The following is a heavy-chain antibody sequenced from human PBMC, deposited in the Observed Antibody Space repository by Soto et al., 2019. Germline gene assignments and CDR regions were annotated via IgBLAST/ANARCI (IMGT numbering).Heavy chain of an antibody. CDR1: GDSISTVYYC. J-gene: IGHJ4*02. V-gene: IGHV4-30-4*01. CDR3: TRGPPGDKVDY. CDR2: IYDGGST. D-gene: IGHD7-27*01. Sequence: QVQLQESGPGLVKPSETLSLTCTVSGDSISTVYYCWSWIRQSPDKGLEWIGHIYDGGSTYSNPYLHSRVAISQDTSKKQFTLNVNSVIAADTADYYCTRGPPGDKVDYGGQGNLVTVSS.